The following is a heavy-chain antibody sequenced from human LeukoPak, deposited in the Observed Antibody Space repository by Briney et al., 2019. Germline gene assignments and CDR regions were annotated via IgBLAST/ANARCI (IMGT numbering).Heavy chain of an antibody. CDR3: ARDPRHYYDTSGYPKGWKGDIDY. V-gene: IGHV4-59*01. CDR2: IYYSGRT. D-gene: IGHD3-22*01. J-gene: IGHJ4*02. Sequence: EXRSLTCIVSGGSISSYYWRWIRQPPGKGLKGIGYIYYSGRTNYNTSLTSRVTISVEKSKNQCSLKLSSVPAADTAVYYCARDPRHYYDTSGYPKGWKGDIDYWGQGTLFPVSS. CDR1: GGSISSYY.